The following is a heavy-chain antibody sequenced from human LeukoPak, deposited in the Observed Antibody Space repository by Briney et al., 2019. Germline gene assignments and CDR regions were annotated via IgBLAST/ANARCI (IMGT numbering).Heavy chain of an antibody. CDR1: GFTFSDYY. D-gene: IGHD5-18*01. CDR3: ARVLDTAMVWAYFDY. J-gene: IGHJ4*02. V-gene: IGHV3-11*01. Sequence: GGSLRLSCAASGFTFSDYYMSWIRRAPGKGLEWVSYISSSGSTIYYADSVKGRFTISRDNAKNSLYLQMNSLRAEDTAVYYCARVLDTAMVWAYFDYWGQGTLVTVSS. CDR2: ISSSGSTI.